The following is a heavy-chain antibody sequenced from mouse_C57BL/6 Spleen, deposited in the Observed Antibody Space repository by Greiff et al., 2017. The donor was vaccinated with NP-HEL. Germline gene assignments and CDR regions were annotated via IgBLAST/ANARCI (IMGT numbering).Heavy chain of an antibody. V-gene: IGHV1-54*01. J-gene: IGHJ3*01. Sequence: VQLKQSGAELVRPGTSVKVSCKASGYAFTNYLIEWVKQRPGQGLEWIGVINPGSGGTNYNEKFKGKATLTADKSSSTAYMQLSSLTSEDSAVYFCARADGSSSSWFAYWGQGTLVTVSA. CDR3: ARADGSSSSWFAY. CDR2: INPGSGGT. D-gene: IGHD1-1*01. CDR1: GYAFTNYL.